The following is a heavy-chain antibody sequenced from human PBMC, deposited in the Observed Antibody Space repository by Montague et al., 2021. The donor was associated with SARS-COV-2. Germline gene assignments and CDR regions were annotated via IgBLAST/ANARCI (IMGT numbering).Heavy chain of an antibody. Sequence: SLRLSCAASGFTFSSHYMNWVRQAPGKGLEWVSSISGSSSYIYYADSVKGRSTISRDNAKNSLYLQMNSLRAEDTAVYYCARDLPSFFLGIAVAGPFDPWGQGTLVTVSS. CDR2: ISGSSSYI. V-gene: IGHV3-21*01. CDR3: ARDLPSFFLGIAVAGPFDP. J-gene: IGHJ5*02. D-gene: IGHD6-19*01. CDR1: GFTFSSHY.